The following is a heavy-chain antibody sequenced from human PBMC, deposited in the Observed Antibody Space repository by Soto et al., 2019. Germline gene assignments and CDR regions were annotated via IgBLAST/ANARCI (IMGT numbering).Heavy chain of an antibody. CDR2: IIPTLDIA. V-gene: IGHV1-69*08. J-gene: IGHJ5*02. D-gene: IGHD6-6*01. Sequence: QVQLVQSGAEVKKPGSSVKVSCKASGGTFSSYTINWVRQAPGQGLEWMGRIIPTLDIADYTQKFQGRVTITADKSTRTVYMELSSLRSEDTAVYYCAREYSSSSSDWFDPWGQGTLVTVSS. CDR3: AREYSSSSSDWFDP. CDR1: GGTFSSYT.